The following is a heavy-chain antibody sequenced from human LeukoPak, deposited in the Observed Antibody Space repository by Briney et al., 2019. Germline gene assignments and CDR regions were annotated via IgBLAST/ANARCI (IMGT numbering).Heavy chain of an antibody. V-gene: IGHV3-21*04. CDR1: GFTFSDYA. Sequence: GGSLRLSCAAYGFTFSDYAMSWVRQAPGKGLEWVSSISPSGNSVFHADSVEGRFTISRDNARNALYMQMNRLRVEDTAVYYCARDFLGESGAGGYWDQGILVTVSS. CDR3: ARDFLGESGAGGY. J-gene: IGHJ4*02. CDR2: ISPSGNSV. D-gene: IGHD3-10*01.